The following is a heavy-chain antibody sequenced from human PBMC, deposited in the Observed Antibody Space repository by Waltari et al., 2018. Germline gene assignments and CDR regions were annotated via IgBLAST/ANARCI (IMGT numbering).Heavy chain of an antibody. CDR1: GGSFLGYT. CDR2: INHSGST. J-gene: IGHJ3*02. D-gene: IGHD6-6*01. Sequence: QVPLQHWCAGLLTHSETLSLTCAVYGGSFLGYTWCWFRPPPGTGLEWIGEINHSGSTNYNPSLKSRVTISVDTSKNQFSLKLSSVTAADTAVYYCARGRGKQLAGTAAFDIWGQGTMVTVSS. CDR3: ARGRGKQLAGTAAFDI. V-gene: IGHV4-34*01.